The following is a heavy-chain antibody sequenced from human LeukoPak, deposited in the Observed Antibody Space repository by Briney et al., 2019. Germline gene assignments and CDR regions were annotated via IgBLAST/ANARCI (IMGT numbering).Heavy chain of an antibody. CDR2: ISGSGGST. D-gene: IGHD1-14*01. V-gene: IGHV3-23*01. J-gene: IGHJ4*02. Sequence: PGGSLRLSCAASGFTFSSYAMSWVRQAPGKGLEWVSAISGSGGSTYYADSVKRRFTLSRDNAKNSLYLQMNSLRAEDTAVYYCARDVSGGNFDYWGQGTLVTVSS. CDR3: ARDVSGGNFDY. CDR1: GFTFSSYA.